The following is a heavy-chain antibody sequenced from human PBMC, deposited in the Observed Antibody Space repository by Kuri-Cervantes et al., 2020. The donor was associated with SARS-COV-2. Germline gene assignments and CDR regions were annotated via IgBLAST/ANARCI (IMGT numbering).Heavy chain of an antibody. J-gene: IGHJ3*02. CDR1: GGSISSSSYY. CDR2: IYYSGST. CDR3: ARWQKYGSGSYSDAFDI. Sequence: SETLSLTCTVSGGSISSSSYYWGWIRQPPGKGLEWIGSIYYSGSTYYNPSLKSRVTISVDTSKNQFSLELSSVTAADTAVYYCARWQKYGSGSYSDAFDIWGQGTMVTVSS. V-gene: IGHV4-39*07. D-gene: IGHD3-10*01.